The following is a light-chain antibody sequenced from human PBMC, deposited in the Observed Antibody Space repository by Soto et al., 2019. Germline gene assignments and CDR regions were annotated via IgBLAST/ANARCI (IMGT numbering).Light chain of an antibody. V-gene: IGKV3D-20*02. Sequence: EVVLTQSPGTLSLSPGERVTLSCRASQSVASSYLAWYQQKPGRAPRLLFYSASSRATGIPDRFSGSGSGTDFTLTISSLEPEDFAVYHCLQRSIGFTFGPGTKVDIK. CDR1: QSVASSY. J-gene: IGKJ3*01. CDR3: LQRSIGFT. CDR2: SAS.